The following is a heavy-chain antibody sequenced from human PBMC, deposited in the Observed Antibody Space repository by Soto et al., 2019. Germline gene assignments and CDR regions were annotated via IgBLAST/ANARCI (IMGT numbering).Heavy chain of an antibody. D-gene: IGHD6-6*01. CDR2: INAHSGGT. Sequence: ASVKVSCKASGFSFTGYYIHWLRQAPGQGLEWMGWINAHSGGTEYAQKFQGRVTLTRDTSIATAYLTLTSLTTDDTALYYCAKDLTRQLAYWLDPWGQGTQVTVSS. V-gene: IGHV1-2*02. CDR1: GFSFTGYY. J-gene: IGHJ5*02. CDR3: AKDLTRQLAYWLDP.